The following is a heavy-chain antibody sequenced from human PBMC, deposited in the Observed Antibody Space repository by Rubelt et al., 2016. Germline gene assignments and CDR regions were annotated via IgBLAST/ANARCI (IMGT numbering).Heavy chain of an antibody. J-gene: IGHJ4*02. D-gene: IGHD2-2*01. Sequence: QVQLVQSGAEVKKPGSSVKVSCKASGGTFSSYAISWVRQAPGQGLEWMGRIIPILGIANYAQKFQGSVTITAGKYTSTAYMELSSLRSEDTAVYYCARDDCSSTSCSPQGWGQGTLVTVSS. CDR3: ARDDCSSTSCSPQG. CDR2: IIPILGIA. CDR1: GGTFSSYA. V-gene: IGHV1-69*04.